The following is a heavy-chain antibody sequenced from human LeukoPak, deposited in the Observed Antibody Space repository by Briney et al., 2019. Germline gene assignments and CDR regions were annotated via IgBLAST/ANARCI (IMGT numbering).Heavy chain of an antibody. D-gene: IGHD3-22*01. Sequence: ASVKVSCKASGYTFTGYYMHWVRQAPAQGLEWMGWINPNSGGTNYAQKFQGRVTMTRDTSVTTAYMELSRLTSDDTAVYYCARDSPHYDSGGYYYVMGYWGQGTLVTVSS. CDR1: GYTFTGYY. CDR2: INPNSGGT. J-gene: IGHJ4*02. CDR3: ARDSPHYDSGGYYYVMGY. V-gene: IGHV1-2*02.